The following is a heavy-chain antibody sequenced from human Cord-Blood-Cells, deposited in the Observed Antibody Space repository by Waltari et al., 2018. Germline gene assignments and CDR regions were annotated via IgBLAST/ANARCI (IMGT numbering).Heavy chain of an antibody. CDR1: GFTFDDYA. Sequence: EVQLVESGGGLVQPGRSLRLSCAASGFTFDDYAMHWVRQAAGKGREWVSGISWNSGSIGYADSVKGRFTISRDNAKNSLYLQMNSLRAEDTALYYCAKGHDILTGYQIDYWGQGTLVTVSS. J-gene: IGHJ4*02. CDR2: ISWNSGSI. D-gene: IGHD3-9*01. CDR3: AKGHDILTGYQIDY. V-gene: IGHV3-9*01.